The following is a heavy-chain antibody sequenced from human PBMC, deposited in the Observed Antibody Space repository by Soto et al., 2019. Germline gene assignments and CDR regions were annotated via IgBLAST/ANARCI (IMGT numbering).Heavy chain of an antibody. CDR1: GGSISSSNW. CDR3: ARELSGYYYGMDV. Sequence: SETLSLTCAVSGGSISSSNWWSWVRQPPGKGLEWIGEIYHSGSTNYNPSLESRVTISVDKSKNQFSLKLSSVTAAATAVYYCARELSGYYYGMDVWGQGTTVTVSS. V-gene: IGHV4-4*02. J-gene: IGHJ6*02. CDR2: IYHSGST. D-gene: IGHD3-16*02.